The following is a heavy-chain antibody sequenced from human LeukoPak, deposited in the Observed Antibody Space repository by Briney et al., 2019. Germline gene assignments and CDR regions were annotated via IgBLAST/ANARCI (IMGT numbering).Heavy chain of an antibody. CDR2: ISSSSSYI. CDR1: GFTFSSYS. D-gene: IGHD6-19*01. CDR3: VRDLGVAVAGYFDY. V-gene: IGHV3-21*01. J-gene: IGHJ4*02. Sequence: GGSLRLSCAASGFTFSSYSMNWVRQAPGKGMEWVSSISSSSSYIYYADSVKGRFTISRDNAKNSLYLQMNSLRAEDTAVYDCVRDLGVAVAGYFDYWGQGTLVTVSS.